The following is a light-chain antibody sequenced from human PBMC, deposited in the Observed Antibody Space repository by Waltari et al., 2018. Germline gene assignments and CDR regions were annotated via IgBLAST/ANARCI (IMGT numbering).Light chain of an antibody. J-gene: IGKJ5*01. CDR3: HQYYIPPLT. Sequence: DIVMTKSPDSLAVSLGERATIKRNSSKRILYRSNIQNYLAWYQQKPVQPPTLLIYWASTREFGVPDRFSGSGSGTDFTLTVSSLQAEDVAVYYCHQYYIPPLTFGQGTRLEIK. CDR2: WAS. V-gene: IGKV4-1*01. CDR1: KRILYRSNIQNY.